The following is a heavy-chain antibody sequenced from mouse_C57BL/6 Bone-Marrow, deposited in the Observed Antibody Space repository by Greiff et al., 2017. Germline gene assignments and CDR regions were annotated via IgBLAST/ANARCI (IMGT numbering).Heavy chain of an antibody. V-gene: IGHV7-3*01. CDR3: ARWDYYGSSFLSY. J-gene: IGHJ2*01. CDR1: GFTFTDYY. Sequence: EVKVVESGGGLVQPGGSLSLSCAASGFTFTDYYMSWVRQPPGKALEWLGFIRNKANGYTTEYSASVKGRFTISRDNSQSSLYLQMNALRAEDSSTYYCARWDYYGSSFLSYWGQGTTLTVSS. CDR2: IRNKANGYTT. D-gene: IGHD1-1*01.